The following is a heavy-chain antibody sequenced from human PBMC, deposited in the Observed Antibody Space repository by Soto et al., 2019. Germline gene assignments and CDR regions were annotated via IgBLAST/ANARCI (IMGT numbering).Heavy chain of an antibody. CDR1: GFPFTSYG. CDR3: VGGQYYFDS. V-gene: IGHV3-30*03. D-gene: IGHD3-10*01. J-gene: IGHJ4*02. CDR2: ISYDGSNK. Sequence: QVQLVESGGGVVQPGRSLRLSCAASGFPFTSYGMHWVREGPGKGLEWLAVISYDGSNKFYADSVKGRFTISRDNSKNTLYLQMNSLRPEYTALYYCVGGQYYFDSRGQGTLVIVSS.